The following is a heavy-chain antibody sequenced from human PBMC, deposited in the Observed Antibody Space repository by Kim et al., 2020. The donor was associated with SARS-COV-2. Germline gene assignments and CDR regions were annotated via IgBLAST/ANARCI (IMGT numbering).Heavy chain of an antibody. CDR2: EGTNT. CDR3: TTAFEY. V-gene: IGHV3-74*01. J-gene: IGHJ4*02. Sequence: EGTNTYYAESVKGRLTISRDNTKKTVYLQTNSLRAEDTAVYYCTTAFEYWGQGALVTVAS.